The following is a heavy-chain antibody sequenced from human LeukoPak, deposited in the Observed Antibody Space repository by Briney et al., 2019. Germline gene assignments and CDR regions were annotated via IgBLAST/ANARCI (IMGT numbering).Heavy chain of an antibody. J-gene: IGHJ5*02. CDR3: ARVAGWHWFDP. V-gene: IGHV3-23*01. D-gene: IGHD6-19*01. CDR1: GFTVSSNS. Sequence: GGSLRLSCTVSGFTVSSNSMSWVRQAPGRGLERVSSIRPSGDNTYYGDSVKGRFTISRDNSKNTVYLQMNNMRVDDTAVYYCARVAGWHWFDPWGQGTLVTVSS. CDR2: IRPSGDNT.